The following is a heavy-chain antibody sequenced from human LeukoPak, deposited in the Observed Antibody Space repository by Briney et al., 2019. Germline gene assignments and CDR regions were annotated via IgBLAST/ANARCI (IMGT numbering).Heavy chain of an antibody. CDR3: AKVQGMEWDY. CDR2: ISYDGSNK. CDR1: GFTFSSYG. Sequence: GGSLRLSCAASGFTFSSYGMHWVRQAPGKRLEWVAVISYDGSNKYYADSVKGRFIISRDNSKNTLYLQMNSLRAEDTAVYYCAKVQGMEWDYWGQGTLVTVSS. D-gene: IGHD6-13*01. J-gene: IGHJ4*02. V-gene: IGHV3-30*18.